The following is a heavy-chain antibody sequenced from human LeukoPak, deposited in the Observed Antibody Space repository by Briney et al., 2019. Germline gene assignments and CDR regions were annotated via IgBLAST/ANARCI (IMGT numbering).Heavy chain of an antibody. V-gene: IGHV3-23*01. CDR2: LRGNGDT. D-gene: IGHD2-2*03. J-gene: IGHJ4*02. CDR3: AKANWISSADAVF. CDR1: GFSFSTYA. Sequence: GGSLTLSCAAPGFSFSTYAMSWVREAPARGLEWVSSLRGNGDTFYADSVKGRFTVSRDDSRNTVYLQLNNLRVEDTAIYYCAKANWISSADAVFWGQGTLVTVSS.